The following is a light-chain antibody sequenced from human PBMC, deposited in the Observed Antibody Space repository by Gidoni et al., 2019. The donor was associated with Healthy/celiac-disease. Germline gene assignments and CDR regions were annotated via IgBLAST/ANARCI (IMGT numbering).Light chain of an antibody. V-gene: IGKV3-20*01. CDR2: GAS. CDR3: QQYGSSPWT. Sequence: EIVLTQSPGTLSLSPGERATLYCRASQSVSSSYLAWYQQKPGQAPRRLIYGASSRATGIPDRFSGSGSGTDFTLTISRLEPEDFAVYYCQQYGSSPWTFGQGTKVEIK. CDR1: QSVSSSY. J-gene: IGKJ1*01.